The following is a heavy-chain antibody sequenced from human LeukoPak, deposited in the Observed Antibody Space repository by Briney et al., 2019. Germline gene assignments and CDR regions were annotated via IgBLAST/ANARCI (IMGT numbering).Heavy chain of an antibody. J-gene: IGHJ4*02. Sequence: PSETLSLTCTVSGGSISSGDYYWRWVRQPPGKGLEWVGYIYYSGSTYYNPSLKSRVTISVDTSKNQFSLKLSSVTAADTAVYYCARGYEVCFDYWGQGTLVTVSS. D-gene: IGHD5-12*01. V-gene: IGHV4-30-4*08. CDR1: GGSISSGDYY. CDR2: IYYSGST. CDR3: ARGYEVCFDY.